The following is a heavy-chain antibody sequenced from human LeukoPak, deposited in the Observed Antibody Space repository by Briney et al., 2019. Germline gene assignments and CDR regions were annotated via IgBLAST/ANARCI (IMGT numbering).Heavy chain of an antibody. J-gene: IGHJ4*02. CDR2: ISYDGSNK. Sequence: GGSLRLSCAASGFTFSSYDMHWVRQPPGKGLEWVSLISYDGSNKYYADSLKGRFTISRDNSKNTLYLQMNSLRPEDTAVYYCARGDSLGATMSDLDYWGLGTLVTLSS. CDR1: GFTFSSYD. D-gene: IGHD1-26*01. V-gene: IGHV3-30*19. CDR3: ARGDSLGATMSDLDY.